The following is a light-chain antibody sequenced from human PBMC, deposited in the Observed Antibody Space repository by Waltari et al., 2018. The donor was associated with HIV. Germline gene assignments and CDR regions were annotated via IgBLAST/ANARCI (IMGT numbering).Light chain of an antibody. J-gene: IGLJ3*02. V-gene: IGLV3-21*02. CDR3: QVWDSSHYHRGV. CDR2: DDT. Sequence: SYVLTQPPSVSVAPGQTARISCVGNNIGSKSVQWYQQRPGQAPILVVYDDTERPSGIPERISGSNSGNTATRIISRVEAGDEADYYCQVWDSSHYHRGVFGGGTNLTVL. CDR1: NIGSKS.